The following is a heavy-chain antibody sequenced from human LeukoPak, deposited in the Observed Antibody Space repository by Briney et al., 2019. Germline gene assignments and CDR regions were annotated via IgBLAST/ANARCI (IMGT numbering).Heavy chain of an antibody. D-gene: IGHD6-19*01. Sequence: SETLSLTCTVSGGSISSSSYYWGWIRQPPGKGLEWIGSIYYSGGTYYSPSLKSRVTISVDTSKNQFSLTLSSVTAADTAVYYCARGIRYSSGWYGEYYFDFWGQGTLVTVSS. CDR1: GGSISSSSYY. CDR2: IYYSGGT. V-gene: IGHV4-39*01. CDR3: ARGIRYSSGWYGEYYFDF. J-gene: IGHJ4*02.